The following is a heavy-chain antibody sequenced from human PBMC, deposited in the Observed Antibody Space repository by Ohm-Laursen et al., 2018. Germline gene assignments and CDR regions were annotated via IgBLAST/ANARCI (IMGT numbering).Heavy chain of an antibody. D-gene: IGHD1-26*01. V-gene: IGHV3-48*03. CDR2: ISRSGSTI. J-gene: IGHJ3*02. Sequence: SLRLSCAASGFTFSSYEMNWVRQAPGKGLEWVSYISRSGSTIYYADSVKGRFTISRDNAKNSLYLQMNSLRAEDTAVYYCAREGLSGSYFHDAFDIWGQGTMVTVSS. CDR1: GFTFSSYE. CDR3: AREGLSGSYFHDAFDI.